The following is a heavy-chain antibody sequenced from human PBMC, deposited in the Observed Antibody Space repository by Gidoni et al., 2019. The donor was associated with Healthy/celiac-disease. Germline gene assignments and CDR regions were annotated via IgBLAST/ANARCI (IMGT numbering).Heavy chain of an antibody. CDR2: IYYSGST. CDR3: ARLRRDGYSDFDY. D-gene: IGHD4-4*01. V-gene: IGHV4-39*01. CDR1: GGSISSSSYY. Sequence: QLQLQESGPGLVKPSETLSLTCTVSGGSISSSSYYWGWIRQPPGKGLEWIGSIYYSGSTYYNPSLKSRVTISVDTSKNQFSLKLSSVTAADTAVYYCARLRRDGYSDFDYWGQGTLVTVSS. J-gene: IGHJ4*02.